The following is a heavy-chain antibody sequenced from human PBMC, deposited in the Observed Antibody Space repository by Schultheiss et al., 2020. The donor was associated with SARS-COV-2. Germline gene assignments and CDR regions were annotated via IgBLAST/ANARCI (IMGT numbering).Heavy chain of an antibody. CDR3: ARALTASYGYVY. CDR1: GGSLSGYD. J-gene: IGHJ4*02. V-gene: IGHV4-59*01. CDR2: IYYSGNT. D-gene: IGHD5-18*01. Sequence: SETLSLTCAVYGGSLSGYDWSWIRQPPGKGLEWIGYIYYSGNTKYNPSLKSRVTVSVDTSRNQFSLKLSSVTAADTAVYYCARALTASYGYVYWGQGTLVTVSS.